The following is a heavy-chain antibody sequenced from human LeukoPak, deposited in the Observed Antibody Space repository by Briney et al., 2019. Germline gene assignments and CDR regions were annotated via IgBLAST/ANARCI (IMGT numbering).Heavy chain of an antibody. CDR1: GFTFSNYW. J-gene: IGHJ3*02. CDR3: ARQRDPDAFDI. V-gene: IGHV3-30-3*01. Sequence: PGGSLRLSCAASGFTFSNYWMHWVRQAPGEALEWVAVISYDGSNKYYADSVKGRFTISRDNSKNTLYLQMNSLRAEDTAVYYCARQRDPDAFDIWGQGTMVTVSS. CDR2: ISYDGSNK. D-gene: IGHD5-24*01.